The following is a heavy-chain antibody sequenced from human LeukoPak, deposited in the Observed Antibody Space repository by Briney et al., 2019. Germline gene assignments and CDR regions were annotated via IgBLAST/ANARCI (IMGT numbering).Heavy chain of an antibody. J-gene: IGHJ4*02. CDR3: ARGAGRFDY. D-gene: IGHD6-19*01. CDR2: ISSGRTM. V-gene: IGHV3-48*03. Sequence: PGRSLRLSCAASGFTFSPYEMNWVPQAPGKGLEWVSYISSGRTMYYADSVKGRFTISRDNAKNSLYLQMNSLRAEDTAVYYCARGAGRFDYWGQGTLVTVSS. CDR1: GFTFSPYE.